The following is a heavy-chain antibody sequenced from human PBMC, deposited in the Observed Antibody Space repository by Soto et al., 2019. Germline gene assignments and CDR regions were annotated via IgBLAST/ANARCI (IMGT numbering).Heavy chain of an antibody. J-gene: IGHJ4*02. CDR3: ARDDSGYSGSHYIDYFNF. Sequence: GASVKVSCKASGGTFSSYAISWVRQAPGQRLEWMGWIKPIYGNTKYAQSFQGRLTFTRDTSASTTYMELSSLTSEDTAIYYCARDDSGYSGSHYIDYFNFWGQGTLVTVSS. CDR2: IKPIYGNT. V-gene: IGHV1-69*05. D-gene: IGHD1-26*01. CDR1: GGTFSSYA.